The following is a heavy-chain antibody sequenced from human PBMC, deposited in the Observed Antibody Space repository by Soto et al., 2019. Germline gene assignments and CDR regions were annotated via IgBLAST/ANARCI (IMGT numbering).Heavy chain of an antibody. CDR2: ISGGSANT. V-gene: IGHV3-23*01. CDR1: GFSFGNYA. Sequence: EVQLLESGGGLVQPGGSLRLSCAASGFSFGNYAMTWVRQTPGRGLEWVSAISGGSANTFFADSVKGRFTISRDNSKSTLYRQMNSLRVEDTAIYYCAEASSISWGVFDYWGQGALITVSS. CDR3: AEASSISWGVFDY. J-gene: IGHJ4*02. D-gene: IGHD6-13*01.